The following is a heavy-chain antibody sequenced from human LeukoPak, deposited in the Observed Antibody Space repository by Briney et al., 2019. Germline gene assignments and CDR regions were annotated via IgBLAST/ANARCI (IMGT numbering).Heavy chain of an antibody. CDR3: ARKKAGGMFDY. V-gene: IGHV6-1*01. J-gene: IGHJ4*02. CDR1: GDSVSSNSDS. Sequence: SQTLSLTCAISGDSVSSNSDSWNWIRQSPSRGLEWLGRTYYRSRWYNDYAVSMKGRITINPDTSKNQFSLQLNSVTPEDTAVYYCARKKAGGMFDYWGQGTLVTVSS. CDR2: TYYRSRWYN. D-gene: IGHD3-16*01.